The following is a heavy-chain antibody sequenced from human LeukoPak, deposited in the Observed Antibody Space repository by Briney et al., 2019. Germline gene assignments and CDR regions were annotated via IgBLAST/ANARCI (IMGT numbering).Heavy chain of an antibody. J-gene: IGHJ6*02. D-gene: IGHD2-2*01. CDR2: IRPDGSEG. CDR1: GFTFSNYW. CDR3: ASNGKQRRDIVVVPSSYYYYYGMDV. V-gene: IGHV3-7*01. Sequence: GGSLRLSCAVSGFTFSNYWMGWVRQAPGKGLEWVANIRPDGSEGFYVDSLKGRFTISRDNAKNSLYLQMNSLRAEDTAVYYCASNGKQRRDIVVVPSSYYYYYGMDVWGQGTTVTVSS.